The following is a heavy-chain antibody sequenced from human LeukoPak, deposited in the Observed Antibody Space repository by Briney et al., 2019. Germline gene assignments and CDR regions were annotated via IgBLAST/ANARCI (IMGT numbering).Heavy chain of an antibody. D-gene: IGHD6-19*01. CDR3: ARGAASSGWYLGYYYMDV. V-gene: IGHV3-48*04. CDR2: ISSSSSTI. CDR1: GFTFSSYS. Sequence: GGSLRLSCAASGFTFSSYSMNWVRQAPGKGLEWVSYISSSSSTIYYADSVKGRFTISRDNAKNSLYLQMNSLRAEDTAVYYCARGAASSGWYLGYYYMDVWGKGTTVTISS. J-gene: IGHJ6*03.